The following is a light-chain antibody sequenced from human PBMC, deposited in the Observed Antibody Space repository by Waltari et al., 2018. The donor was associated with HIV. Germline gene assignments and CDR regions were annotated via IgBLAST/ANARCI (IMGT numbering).Light chain of an antibody. CDR1: QSVSNTY. J-gene: IGKJ2*01. V-gene: IGKV3-20*01. CDR2: GAS. CDR3: QQYGSSPYT. Sequence: DIVLTQSPGTLSLSPGERATLSCKASQSVSNTYLAWYQQKPGQSPRLLIYGASSRATGIPDRFSGSGSGTDFSLTISKLEPDDFAVYYCQQYGSSPYTFGQGSKLEIK.